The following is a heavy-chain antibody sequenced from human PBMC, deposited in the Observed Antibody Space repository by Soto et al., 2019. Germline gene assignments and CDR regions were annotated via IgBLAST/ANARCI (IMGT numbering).Heavy chain of an antibody. D-gene: IGHD2-15*01. CDR1: GFTFSSYG. CDR3: ARAECSGGSCYSHYYYIMDV. V-gene: IGHV3-21*01. CDR2: INSRSSSI. Sequence: GGSLRLSCAASGFTFSSYGMNWVRQAPGKGLEWVSSINSRSSSIYYADSLEGRFTISRDNAKNSLYLQMNSLRAADTAVYYCARAECSGGSCYSHYYYIMDVWGQGTTVTVSS. J-gene: IGHJ6*02.